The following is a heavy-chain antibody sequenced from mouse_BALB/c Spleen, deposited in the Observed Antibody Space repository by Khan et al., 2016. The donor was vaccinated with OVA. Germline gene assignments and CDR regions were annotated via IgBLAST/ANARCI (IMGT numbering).Heavy chain of an antibody. CDR2: INPSTGHT. Sequence: QVQLQQSGAELAKPGASVKMSCKASGYTFINYWILWVKQRPGQGLEWIGYINPSTGHTEYNQNFKDKATLTADKSSSPAYMQLSSLTSEDSAVYYCARRGLRWDFDYWGQGTTLTVSS. CDR3: ARRGLRWDFDY. V-gene: IGHV1-7*01. D-gene: IGHD1-1*01. CDR1: GYTFINYW. J-gene: IGHJ2*01.